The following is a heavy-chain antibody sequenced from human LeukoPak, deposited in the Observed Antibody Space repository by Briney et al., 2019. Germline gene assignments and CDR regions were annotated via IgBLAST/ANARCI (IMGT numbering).Heavy chain of an antibody. D-gene: IGHD2-15*01. CDR3: ARGQCSGGSCYLDY. CDR1: GFTFSSYG. J-gene: IGHJ4*02. CDR2: IWYDGSSK. Sequence: GRSLRLSCAASGFTFSSYGMHWVRQAPGKGLEWVAVIWYDGSSKYYADSVKGRFTISRDNSKNTLYLQMNSLRAEDTAVYYCARGQCSGGSCYLDYWGQGTLVTVSS. V-gene: IGHV3-33*01.